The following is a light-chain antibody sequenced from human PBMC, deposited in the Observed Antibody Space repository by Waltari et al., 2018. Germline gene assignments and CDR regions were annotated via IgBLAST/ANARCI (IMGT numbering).Light chain of an antibody. CDR3: QQDNNWPPSWT. J-gene: IGKJ1*01. CDR2: GAS. V-gene: IGKV3-15*01. CDR1: QSVNTN. Sequence: ETVMTQSPATLSVSPGERATLSCRASQSVNTNLAWYQQQPGQAPSIPIYGASTRATGIQARFSGSGSGTEFTVNITSLQSEGAAVYFCQQDNNWPPSWTFGQGTKVEIK.